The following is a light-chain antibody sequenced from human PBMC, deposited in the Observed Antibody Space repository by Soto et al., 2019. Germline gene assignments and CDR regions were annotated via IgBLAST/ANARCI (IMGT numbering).Light chain of an antibody. V-gene: IGKV1-5*03. J-gene: IGKJ1*01. CDR2: KAS. CDR3: QHYNSYSEA. Sequence: DIQMTQSPSTVSGSVGDRITFTCRASQTISSWLAWYQQKPGKAPKXMIYKASTLKSGVPSRFSGSGSGTEFTLTISSLQPDDFATYYCQHYNSYSEAFGQGTKVDIK. CDR1: QTISSW.